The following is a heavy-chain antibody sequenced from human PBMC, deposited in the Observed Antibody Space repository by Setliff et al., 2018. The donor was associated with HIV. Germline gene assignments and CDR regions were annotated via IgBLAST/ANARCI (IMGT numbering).Heavy chain of an antibody. CDR2: IKSQPDGGTS. Sequence: PGGSLRLSCAASGFTFFNNVWMHWVRQAPGKGLEWIGYIKSQPDGGTSDYADSVKGRFTISRDNSKNTLYLQMNSLRSEDTAVYYCARWGAPITGTLSIYFYYYYGMDVWGQGTTVTVSS. CDR1: GFTFFNNVW. V-gene: IGHV3-15*01. J-gene: IGHJ6*02. CDR3: ARWGAPITGTLSIYFYYYYGMDV. D-gene: IGHD1-7*01.